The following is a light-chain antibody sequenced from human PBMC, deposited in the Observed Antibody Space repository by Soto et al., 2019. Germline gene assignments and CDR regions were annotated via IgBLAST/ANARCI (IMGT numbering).Light chain of an antibody. V-gene: IGKV3-20*01. CDR3: QQYGRSGT. Sequence: EIVLTQSPGTLSLSPGDRATLCCRASQSVSSSYLAWYQQKPGQAPRILIYGASSRATGIPDRFSGSGSGTDFTLTISRLEPEDVAVYYCQQYGRSGTFGQGTKVDIK. CDR1: QSVSSSY. J-gene: IGKJ1*01. CDR2: GAS.